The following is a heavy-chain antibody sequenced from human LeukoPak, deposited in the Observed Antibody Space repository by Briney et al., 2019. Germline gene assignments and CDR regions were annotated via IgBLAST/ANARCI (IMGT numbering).Heavy chain of an antibody. CDR1: GFTFTDYA. J-gene: IGHJ4*02. D-gene: IGHD6-19*01. V-gene: IGHV3-21*01. CDR2: ITSSSSSK. CDR3: ARGTVAGTEAGDY. Sequence: GGSLRLSCAASGFTFTDYAVNWVRQAPGKGLEWLSSITSSSSSKFYADSVRGRFTISRDNAKNSLFLQMNSLRAEDTAVYYCARGTVAGTEAGDYWGQGTLVTVSS.